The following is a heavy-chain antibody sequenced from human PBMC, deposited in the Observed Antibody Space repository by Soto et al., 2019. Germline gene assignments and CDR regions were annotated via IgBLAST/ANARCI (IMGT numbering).Heavy chain of an antibody. D-gene: IGHD2-15*01. V-gene: IGHV2-5*02. J-gene: IGHJ6*03. CDR3: AHPFIVVVVAATLFRYYYYYMDV. CDR2: IYWDDDK. CDR1: GFSLSTSGVG. Sequence: QITLKESGPTLVKPTQTLTLTCTFSGFSLSTSGVGVGWIRQPPGKALEWLALIYWDDDKRYSPSLKSRLTITKDTTNNQVVLTMTNIDPVDTATYYCAHPFIVVVVAATLFRYYYYYMDVWGKGTTVTVSS.